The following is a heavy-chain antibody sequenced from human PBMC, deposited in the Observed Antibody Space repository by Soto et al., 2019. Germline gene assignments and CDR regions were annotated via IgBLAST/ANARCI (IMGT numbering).Heavy chain of an antibody. CDR3: AKERYSSSSTADH. CDR2: ISDDGTIT. CDR1: GFTFSSYA. V-gene: IGHV3-23*01. J-gene: IGHJ4*02. D-gene: IGHD6-6*01. Sequence: PGGSLRLSCAASGFTFSSYAMSWVRQAPGKGLEWVSVISDDGTITFYGDSAKGRFIISRDNAKDTLYLQMNSLRAEDTAVYYCAKERYSSSSTADHWGQGTLVTVSS.